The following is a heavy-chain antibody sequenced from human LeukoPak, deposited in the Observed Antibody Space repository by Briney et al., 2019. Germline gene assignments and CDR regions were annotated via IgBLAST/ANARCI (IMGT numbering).Heavy chain of an antibody. D-gene: IGHD4-11*01. J-gene: IGHJ4*01. V-gene: IGHV3-33*04. CDR1: GFIFSHYG. CDR2: IWSEETNR. Sequence: PGGSLRLSCAASGFIFSHYGMHWVRQAPGKGLEWVAVIWSEETNRFYGASVKGRFTISRDNSQNTVFLQMNSLRAEDTAIYYCARDAQRGFDYSNSLEYWGHGTLVTVSS. CDR3: ARDAQRGFDYSNSLEY.